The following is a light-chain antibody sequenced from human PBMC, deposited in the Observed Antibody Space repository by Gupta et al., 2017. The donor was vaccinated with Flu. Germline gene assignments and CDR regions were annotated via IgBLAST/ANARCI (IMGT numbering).Light chain of an antibody. J-gene: IGKJ1*01. V-gene: IGKV1-12*01. Sequence: PSSVSASVGDRVIITCRASQSISSWLAWYQLKPGKAPKVLVYAASRLQSGVPSRFSGSGSGTDFTLIISILHPEDSATYYCRQSNNFPRTFGQGTKVEIK. CDR3: RQSNNFPRT. CDR2: AAS. CDR1: QSISSW.